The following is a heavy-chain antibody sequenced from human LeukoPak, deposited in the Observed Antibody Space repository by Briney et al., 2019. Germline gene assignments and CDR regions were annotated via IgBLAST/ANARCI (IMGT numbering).Heavy chain of an antibody. Sequence: ASVKVSCKASGYTFTGYYMHWVRQAPGQGLEWMGWINPNSGGTNYAQKFQGRVTITADKSTSTAYMELGSLRSEDTAVYYCARDESWRRWLQAPLFYYWGQGTLVTVSS. CDR1: GYTFTGYY. V-gene: IGHV1-2*02. CDR3: ARDESWRRWLQAPLFYY. J-gene: IGHJ4*02. CDR2: INPNSGGT. D-gene: IGHD5-24*01.